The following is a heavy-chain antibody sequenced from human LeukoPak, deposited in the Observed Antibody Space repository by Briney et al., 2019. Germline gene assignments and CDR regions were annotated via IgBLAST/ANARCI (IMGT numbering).Heavy chain of an antibody. CDR1: GGSISSYY. CDR3: ARGSYDFWSGPYYYYYMDV. Sequence: SETLSLTCAVSGGSISSYYWSWIRQPPGKGLEWIGYIYYSGSTNYNPSLKSRVTISVGTSKNQFSLKLSSVTAADTAVYYCARGSYDFWSGPYYYYYMDVWGKGTTVTVSS. D-gene: IGHD3-3*01. CDR2: IYYSGST. J-gene: IGHJ6*03. V-gene: IGHV4-59*01.